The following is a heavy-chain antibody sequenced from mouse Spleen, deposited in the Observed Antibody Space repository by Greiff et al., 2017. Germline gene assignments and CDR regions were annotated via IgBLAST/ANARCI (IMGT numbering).Heavy chain of an antibody. D-gene: IGHD2-4*01. Sequence: QVQLQQSGAELVKPGASVKLSCKASGYTFTSYWMHWVKQRPGQGLEWIGMIHPNSGSTNYNEKFKSKATLTVDKSSSTAYMQLSSLTSEDSAVYYCARGDYDDGAGFAYWGQGTLVTVSA. CDR3: ARGDYDDGAGFAY. J-gene: IGHJ3*01. V-gene: IGHV1-64*01. CDR2: IHPNSGST. CDR1: GYTFTSYW.